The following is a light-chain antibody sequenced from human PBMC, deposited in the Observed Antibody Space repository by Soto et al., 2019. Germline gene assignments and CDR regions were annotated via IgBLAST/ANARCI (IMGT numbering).Light chain of an antibody. V-gene: IGLV2-14*01. Sequence: SVLTQPASVSRSPGQSIAISCPGSSSDVGGYNYVSWYQQHPGKAPQLIIYEVTNRPSGVSNRFSGSKSGNTASLTISGLQAEDEADYYCSSYTSSSTRVFGTGTKVTVL. CDR3: SSYTSSSTRV. CDR1: SSDVGGYNY. CDR2: EVT. J-gene: IGLJ1*01.